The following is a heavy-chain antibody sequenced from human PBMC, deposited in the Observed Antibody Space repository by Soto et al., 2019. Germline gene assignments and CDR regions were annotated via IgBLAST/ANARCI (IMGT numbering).Heavy chain of an antibody. Sequence: SVKVSCKASGGTFSSYAISWVRQAPGQGLEWMGGIIPIFGTANYAQKFQGRVTITADESTSTAYMELSSLRSEDTAVYYCARGVGEGVTPGGWYSYWGQGTLVTVSS. CDR3: ARGVGEGVTPGGWYSY. D-gene: IGHD6-19*01. CDR1: GGTFSSYA. CDR2: IIPIFGTA. V-gene: IGHV1-69*13. J-gene: IGHJ4*02.